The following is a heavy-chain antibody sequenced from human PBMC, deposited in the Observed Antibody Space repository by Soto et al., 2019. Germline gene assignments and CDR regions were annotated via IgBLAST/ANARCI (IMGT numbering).Heavy chain of an antibody. CDR2: ISTYNGNT. CDR3: ARDGNPPHPYYYYYYGMDV. CDR1: GYTFTTYD. J-gene: IGHJ6*02. Sequence: ASVKVSCKASGYTFTTYDISWVRQAPGQGLEWMGRISTYNGNTNYPQSLQGRLTMTTDTSTTTAYMELRSLRDEDTAVYYCARDGNPPHPYYYYYYGMDVWGQGTTVTVSS. V-gene: IGHV1-18*01.